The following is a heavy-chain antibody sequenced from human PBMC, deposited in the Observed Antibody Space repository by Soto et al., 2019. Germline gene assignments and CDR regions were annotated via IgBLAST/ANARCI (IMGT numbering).Heavy chain of an antibody. CDR1: GGSFSGYY. CDR3: ARTPPLGYFDY. V-gene: IGHV4-31*11. Sequence: PSETLSLTCAVYGGSFSGYYWSWIRQHPGKGLEWIGYIYYSGITYYNPSLKSRVTISVDTSKNQFSLKLSSVTAADTAVYYCARTPPLGYFDYWGQGTLVTVSS. J-gene: IGHJ4*02. CDR2: IYYSGIT.